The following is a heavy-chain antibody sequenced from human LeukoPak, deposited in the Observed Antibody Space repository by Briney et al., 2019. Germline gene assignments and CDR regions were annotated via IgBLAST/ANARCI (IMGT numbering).Heavy chain of an antibody. CDR2: IKQDGSEK. CDR3: ARDSYDSGSYYNV. V-gene: IGHV3-7*01. CDR1: GFTLSNYW. J-gene: IGHJ4*02. Sequence: GGSLRLSCAASGFTLSNYWMTWVRQAPGKGLEWVANIKQDGSEKYYVDSVKGRFTISRDNAKNSLYLQMNSLRAEDTAVYYCARDSYDSGSYYNVWGQGTLVTVSS. D-gene: IGHD3-10*01.